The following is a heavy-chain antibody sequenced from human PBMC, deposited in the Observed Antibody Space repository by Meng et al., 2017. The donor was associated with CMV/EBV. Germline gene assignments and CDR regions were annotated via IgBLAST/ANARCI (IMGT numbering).Heavy chain of an antibody. D-gene: IGHD3-10*01. V-gene: IGHV4-31*02. J-gene: IGHJ5*02. Sequence: VPGGSFSRGGSYWGWIRQHPGKGLEWIGYIYYSGSTYYNPSLTSRVTISVDTSKNQFSLKLTSVTAANTAVYYCARDTMVRGGVWFDPGAREPWSPSPQ. CDR1: GGSFSRGGSY. CDR3: ARDTMVRGGVWFDP. CDR2: IYYSGST.